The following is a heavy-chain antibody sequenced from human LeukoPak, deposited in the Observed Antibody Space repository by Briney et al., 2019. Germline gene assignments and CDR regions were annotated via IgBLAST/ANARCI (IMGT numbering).Heavy chain of an antibody. V-gene: IGHV4-59*08. CDR3: ARLGSTVVWDYYYGMDV. CDR2: IYYSGST. J-gene: IGHJ6*02. D-gene: IGHD4-23*01. CDR1: GGSISSYY. Sequence: PSETLSLTCTVSGGSISSYYWSWIRQPPGEGLEWIGYIYYSGSTNYNPSLKSRVTISVDTSKNQFSLKLSSVTAADTAVYYCARLGSTVVWDYYYGMDVWGQGTTVTVSS.